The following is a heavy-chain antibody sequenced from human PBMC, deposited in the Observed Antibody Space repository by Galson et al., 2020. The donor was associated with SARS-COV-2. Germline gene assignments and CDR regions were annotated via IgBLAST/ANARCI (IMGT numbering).Heavy chain of an antibody. CDR3: AKRKGYCSGSSCYWGGDSYHGMDV. J-gene: IGHJ6*02. V-gene: IGHV3-23*01. D-gene: IGHD6-19*01. Sequence: TGGSLRLSCAASGFTISTYGMSWVRQAPGKGLEWVSSISASNTRTYYADSVKGRFTISRDNSKNTLYLQMNSLRAEDTAVYYCAKRKGYCSGSSCYWGGDSYHGMDVWGQGTTVTVSS. CDR1: GFTISTYG. CDR2: ISASNTRT.